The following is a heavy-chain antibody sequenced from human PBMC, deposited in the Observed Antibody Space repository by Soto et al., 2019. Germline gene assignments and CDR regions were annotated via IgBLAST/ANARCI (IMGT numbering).Heavy chain of an antibody. V-gene: IGHV3-53*01. CDR3: ARDAYYDILTGLYGMDV. CDR1: GFTVSSNY. Sequence: EVQLVESGGGLIQPGGSLRLSCAASGFTVSSNYMSWVRQAPGKGRGGGSVIYSVGSTYYTASVKGRFTICRANSTNTLYLQMNSVRAEDMAVYYCARDAYYDILTGLYGMDVWGQGTTVTVSS. D-gene: IGHD3-9*01. J-gene: IGHJ6*02. CDR2: IYSVGST.